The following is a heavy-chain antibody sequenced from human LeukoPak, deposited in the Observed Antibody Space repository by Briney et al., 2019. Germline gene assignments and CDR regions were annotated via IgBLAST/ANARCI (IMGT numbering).Heavy chain of an antibody. CDR1: GFTFSSYG. V-gene: IGHV3-33*01. Sequence: GGSLRPSCAASGFTFSSYGMHWVGQAPGKGREWVAVIWYDGSNKYYADSVKGRFTISRDNSKNTLYLQMNSLRAEDTAVYYCAREGSDSDAFDIWGQGTMVTVSS. CDR2: IWYDGSNK. D-gene: IGHD6-6*01. J-gene: IGHJ3*02. CDR3: AREGSDSDAFDI.